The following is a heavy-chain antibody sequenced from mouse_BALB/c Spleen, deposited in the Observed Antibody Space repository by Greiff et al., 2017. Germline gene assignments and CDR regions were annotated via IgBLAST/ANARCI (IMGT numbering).Heavy chain of an antibody. CDR1: GYTFTDYA. J-gene: IGHJ1*01. Sequence: VQLQQSGAELVRPGVSVKISCKGSGYTFTDYAMHWVKQSHAKSLEWIGVISTYYGDASYNQKFKGKATMTVDKSSSTAYMELSSLTSEDSSVYYFSREDTTVVAHFDVWGAGTTVTVSS. CDR3: SREDTTVVAHFDV. D-gene: IGHD1-1*01. CDR2: ISTYYGDA. V-gene: IGHV1S137*01.